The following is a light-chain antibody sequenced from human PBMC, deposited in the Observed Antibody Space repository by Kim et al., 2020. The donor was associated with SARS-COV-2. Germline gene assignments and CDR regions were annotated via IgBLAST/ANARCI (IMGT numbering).Light chain of an antibody. V-gene: IGKV3-20*01. Sequence: LSPGERATLSCRASQSVSSSYLAWYQQKPGQAPRLLIYGASSRATGIPDRFSGSGSGTDFTLTISRLEPEDFAVYYCQQYGSSSLTFGGGTKVDIK. J-gene: IGKJ4*01. CDR2: GAS. CDR1: QSVSSSY. CDR3: QQYGSSSLT.